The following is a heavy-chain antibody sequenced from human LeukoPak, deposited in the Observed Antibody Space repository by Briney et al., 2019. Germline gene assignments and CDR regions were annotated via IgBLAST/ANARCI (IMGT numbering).Heavy chain of an antibody. CDR1: GFTFSHYN. CDR2: ISSSGIYT. D-gene: IGHD1-7*01. J-gene: IGHJ5*02. CDR3: AKVPNWNYLWFDP. V-gene: IGHV3-21*04. Sequence: GGSLRLSCAASGFTFSHYNMIWVRQAPGKGLEWVSYISSSGIYTHYADSVKGRFTISRDNAKNSLYLQMNSLRAEDTAVYYCAKVPNWNYLWFDPWGQGTLVTVSS.